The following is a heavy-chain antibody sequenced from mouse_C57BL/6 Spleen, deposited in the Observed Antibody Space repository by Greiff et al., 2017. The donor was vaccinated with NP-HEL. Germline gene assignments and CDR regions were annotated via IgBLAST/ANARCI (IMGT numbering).Heavy chain of an antibody. CDR3: ERFGNYGRFAY. Sequence: QVQLQQPGAELVRPGSSVKLSCKASGYTFTSYWMHWVKQRPIQGLEWIGNIDPSDSETHYNQKFKDKATLTVDKSSSTAYMQLSSLTSEDSAVYYCERFGNYGRFAYWGQGTLVTVSA. J-gene: IGHJ3*01. CDR1: GYTFTSYW. D-gene: IGHD2-1*01. V-gene: IGHV1-52*01. CDR2: IDPSDSET.